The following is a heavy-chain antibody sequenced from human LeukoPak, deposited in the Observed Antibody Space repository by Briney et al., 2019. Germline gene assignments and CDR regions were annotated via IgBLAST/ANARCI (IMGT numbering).Heavy chain of an antibody. D-gene: IGHD6-13*01. CDR1: GYSFTSYW. Sequence: GESLNISCKGSGYSFTSYWIGWVRQMPGKGLEWMGIIYPGDSDTKYSPSFQGQVTISADKSISTAYLQWSSVKASDTAMYYCAALAAAGTGYYYGLDVWGQGTTVTVSS. CDR3: AALAAAGTGYYYGLDV. V-gene: IGHV5-51*01. CDR2: IYPGDSDT. J-gene: IGHJ6*02.